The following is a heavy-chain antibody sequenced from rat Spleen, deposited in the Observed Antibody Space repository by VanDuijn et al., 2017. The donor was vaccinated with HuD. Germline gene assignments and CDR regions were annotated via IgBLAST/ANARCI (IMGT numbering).Heavy chain of an antibody. CDR2: INYSGST. Sequence: EVQLQESGPGLVRPSQSLSLTCSVTGHSITSNYWGWIRKFPGNKMEWIGHINYSGSTTYHPSLKGRISITRDTSKNQFFLQLSSVTNEDTATYFCTRYRDSYGHVGIFDYWGQGVMVTVSS. CDR3: TRYRDSYGHVGIFDY. J-gene: IGHJ2*01. D-gene: IGHD1-12*01. CDR1: GHSITSNY. V-gene: IGHV3-1*01.